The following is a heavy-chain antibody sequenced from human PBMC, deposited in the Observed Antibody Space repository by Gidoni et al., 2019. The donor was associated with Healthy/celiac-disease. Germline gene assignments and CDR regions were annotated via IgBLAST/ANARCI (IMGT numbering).Heavy chain of an antibody. Sequence: QVQLVQSGAAVKKPASSVKVSCKASGGTFSSYAIHWVRQAPGQGLEWMGGIIPIFGTANYAQKFQGRVTITADGSTSTAYMELSSLRSEDTAVYYCARTRSSYRTSYYYYGMDVWGQGTTVTVSS. CDR2: IIPIFGTA. CDR1: GGTFSSYA. CDR3: ARTRSSYRTSYYYYGMDV. D-gene: IGHD3-16*02. V-gene: IGHV1-69*01. J-gene: IGHJ6*02.